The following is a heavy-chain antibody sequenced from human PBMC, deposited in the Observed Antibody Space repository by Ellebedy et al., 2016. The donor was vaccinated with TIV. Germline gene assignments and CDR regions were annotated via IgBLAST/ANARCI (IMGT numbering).Heavy chain of an antibody. CDR3: ARDKYRGMDV. D-gene: IGHD5-12*01. J-gene: IGHJ6*02. Sequence: PGGSLRLSCAASGFTFSSHDMHWVRQPTGKGLEWVSGITSAGDTYYLSSVKGRFIISRDSAKNSLYLQMNSLRAEDTAVYYCARDKYRGMDVWGQGTTVTVSS. CDR2: ITSAGDT. CDR1: GFTFSSHD. V-gene: IGHV3-13*01.